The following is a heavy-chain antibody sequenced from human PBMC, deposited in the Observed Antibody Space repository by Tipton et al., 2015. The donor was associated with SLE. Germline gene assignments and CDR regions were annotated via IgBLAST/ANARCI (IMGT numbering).Heavy chain of an antibody. Sequence: TLSLTCAVYGGSFSGYYWSWIRQPPGKGLEWIGEINHSGSTNYNPSLKSRVTISVDTSKNQFSLKLSSVTAADTAVYYCARVVAAAGTAFDIWGQGTMVTVPS. J-gene: IGHJ3*02. CDR2: INHSGST. CDR1: GGSFSGYY. CDR3: ARVVAAAGTAFDI. V-gene: IGHV4-34*01. D-gene: IGHD6-13*01.